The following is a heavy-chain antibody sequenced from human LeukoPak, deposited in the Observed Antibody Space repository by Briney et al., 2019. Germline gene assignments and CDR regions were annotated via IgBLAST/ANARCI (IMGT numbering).Heavy chain of an antibody. J-gene: IGHJ4*02. CDR1: GGSISSSSYY. V-gene: IGHV4-39*01. CDR3: ARHDYDFWSGPIRYYFDY. CDR2: IYYSGST. D-gene: IGHD3-3*01. Sequence: PSETLSLTCTVSGGSISSSSYYWGWIRQPPGPGLEWIGSIYYSGSTYYNPSLKSRVTISVDTSKNQFSLKLSSVTAADTAVYYCARHDYDFWSGPIRYYFDYWGQGTLVTVSS.